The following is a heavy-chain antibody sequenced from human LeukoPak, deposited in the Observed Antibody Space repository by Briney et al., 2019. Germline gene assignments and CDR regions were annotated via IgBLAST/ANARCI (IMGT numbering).Heavy chain of an antibody. CDR1: GFTFSSYN. J-gene: IGHJ4*02. V-gene: IGHV3-21*04. D-gene: IGHD2-2*01. Sequence: GGSLRLSGAASGFTFSSYNMNWVRQAPGKGLEWVSSISSSSDYIYYADSVKGRFTISRDNSKNTLYLQMNSLRAEDTAVYYCAKDPSRIVVVPAAISYWGQGTLVTVSS. CDR3: AKDPSRIVVVPAAISY. CDR2: ISSSSDYI.